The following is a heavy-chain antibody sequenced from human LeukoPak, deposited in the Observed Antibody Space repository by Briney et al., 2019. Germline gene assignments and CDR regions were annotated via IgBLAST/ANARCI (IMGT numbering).Heavy chain of an antibody. CDR1: GGSLSSYY. CDR2: IYYSGST. Sequence: SETLSLTCTVSGGSLSSYYWSWIRQPPGKGLEWIGYIYYSGSTNYNPSLKSRVTISVDTSKNQFSLTLSSVTAADTAVYYCARPSDYYDSSGWGAFDIWGQGTMVTVSS. J-gene: IGHJ3*02. CDR3: ARPSDYYDSSGWGAFDI. D-gene: IGHD3-22*01. V-gene: IGHV4-59*08.